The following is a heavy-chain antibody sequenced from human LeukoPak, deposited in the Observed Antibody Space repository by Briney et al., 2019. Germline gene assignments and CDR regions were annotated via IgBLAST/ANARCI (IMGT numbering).Heavy chain of an antibody. D-gene: IGHD3-10*01. CDR3: ARFAPPMVRRQGVDY. V-gene: IGHV4-59*01. Sequence: PSETLSLTCTVSGGSINNFYWSWIRQPPGKGLEWIGYISYRGSTNYIPSLKSRVTISVDTSKIQFSLNLSSVTAADTAVYYCARFAPPMVRRQGVDYWGQGTLVTVSS. CDR1: GGSINNFY. CDR2: ISYRGST. J-gene: IGHJ4*02.